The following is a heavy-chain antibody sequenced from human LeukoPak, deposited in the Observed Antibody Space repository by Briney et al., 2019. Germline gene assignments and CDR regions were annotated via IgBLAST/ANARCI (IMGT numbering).Heavy chain of an antibody. CDR1: GVSISSGGYS. D-gene: IGHD3-22*01. J-gene: IGHJ4*02. Sequence: SETLSLTCAVSGVSISSGGYSWSWIRQPPGKGLEWIGYIYHSGSTYYNPSLKSRVTISVDRSKNQFSLKLSSVTAADTAVYYCARSYYYDSSGYDHWGQGTLVTVSS. V-gene: IGHV4-30-2*01. CDR2: IYHSGST. CDR3: ARSYYYDSSGYDH.